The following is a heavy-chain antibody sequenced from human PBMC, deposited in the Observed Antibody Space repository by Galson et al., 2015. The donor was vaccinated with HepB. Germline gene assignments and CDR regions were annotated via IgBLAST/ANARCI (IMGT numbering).Heavy chain of an antibody. CDR1: GFTFYSYS. CDR2: IDGSPSHT. V-gene: IGHV3-21*01. D-gene: IGHD1-26*01. CDR3: ARDNPGYSLDY. Sequence: SLRLSCAASGFTFYSYSMNWVRQAPGKGLEWVSSIDGSPSHTYYADSVKGRFTISRDNTKNSLYLQMNSLRAEDTAVYYCARDNPGYSLDYWGQGTLVTVSS. J-gene: IGHJ4*02.